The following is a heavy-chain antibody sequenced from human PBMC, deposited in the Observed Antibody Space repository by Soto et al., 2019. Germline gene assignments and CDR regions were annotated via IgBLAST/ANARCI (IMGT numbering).Heavy chain of an antibody. CDR2: IIPILGIA. CDR3: AAQVGSGYPY. Sequence: QVQLVQSGAEVKKPGSSVKVSCKASGGTFSSYTISWVRQAPGQGLEWMGRIIPILGIANYAQKFQGRVTITADKSTSTASMALSSLRSEDADVYYCAAQVGSGYPYWGQGTLVTVSS. CDR1: GGTFSSYT. J-gene: IGHJ4*02. D-gene: IGHD3-3*01. V-gene: IGHV1-69*02.